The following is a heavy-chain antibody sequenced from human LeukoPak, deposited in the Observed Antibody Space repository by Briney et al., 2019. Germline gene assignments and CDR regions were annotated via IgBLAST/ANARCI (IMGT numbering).Heavy chain of an antibody. V-gene: IGHV3-7*01. J-gene: IGHJ4*02. CDR3: VRDRGYCAGDTCYSVFDY. D-gene: IGHD2-15*01. CDR1: GFTFSNYW. CDR2: INLEGSQK. Sequence: PGGSLRLSCAASGFTFSNYWMNWVRQAPGKGLEWVATINLEGSQKYYVDSVKGRFTISRDSATSSLYLQMNSLRAEDTAVYYCVRDRGYCAGDTCYSVFDYWGQGALVTVSS.